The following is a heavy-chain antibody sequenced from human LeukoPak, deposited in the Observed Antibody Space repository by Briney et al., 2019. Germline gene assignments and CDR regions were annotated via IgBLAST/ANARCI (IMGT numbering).Heavy chain of an antibody. CDR2: INGDGGRT. D-gene: IGHD2-21*02. J-gene: IGHJ3*02. CDR1: GFTFSSYW. Sequence: GGSPRLSCAASGFTFSSYWMHWVRQAPGKGLVWVSCINGDGGRTNYADSVKGRFTISRDNAKNTLYLQMNSLRAEDTAVYYCARMTAHAFDIWGQGTMVTVSS. CDR3: ARMTAHAFDI. V-gene: IGHV3-74*01.